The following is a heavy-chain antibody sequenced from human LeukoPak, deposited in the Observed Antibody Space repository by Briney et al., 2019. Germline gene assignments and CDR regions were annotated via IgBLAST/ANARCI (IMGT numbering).Heavy chain of an antibody. V-gene: IGHV4-61*10. CDR1: GGSISSGGFY. Sequence: PSETLSLTCTVSGGSISSGGFYWTWIRQPAGKGLEWIGYIYDSGSTNYNPSLKSRVTISVDTSKNQFSLRLSSVTAADTAFYYCARLPRIVVVTAIQDYGMDVWGQGTTVTVSS. CDR3: ARLPRIVVVTAIQDYGMDV. J-gene: IGHJ6*02. CDR2: IYDSGST. D-gene: IGHD2-21*02.